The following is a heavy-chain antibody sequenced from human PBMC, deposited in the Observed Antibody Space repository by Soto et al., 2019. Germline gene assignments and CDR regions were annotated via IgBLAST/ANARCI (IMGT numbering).Heavy chain of an antibody. CDR2: INLDGSEK. V-gene: IGHV3-7*05. Sequence: EGQLLESGGGLVQPGGSLRLSCRVSGFTFRSDWMTWVRRPPGKGLECVANINLDGSEKYYVDAVTGRLTVSRDNAKNSLQLDLRDLRANDTAVYYCARGAMASNEVPGDWGQGTLVSVSS. D-gene: IGHD4-4*01. CDR3: ARGAMASNEVPGD. J-gene: IGHJ1*01. CDR1: GFTFRSDW.